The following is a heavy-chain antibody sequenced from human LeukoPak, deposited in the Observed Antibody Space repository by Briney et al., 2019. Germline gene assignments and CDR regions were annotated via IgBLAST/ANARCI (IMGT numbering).Heavy chain of an antibody. J-gene: IGHJ6*02. CDR2: ISHDASNI. Sequence: GSLSLSCEISGFNFSHYGMHWVRQAPGKGLEWVADISHDASNIYYADSVKGRFTISRDNAKNTLFLQLNSLRGDDTAVYYCAKDLNSFIVVVTIYGMDVWGQGTTVIVSS. D-gene: IGHD2-15*01. CDR1: GFNFSHYG. CDR3: AKDLNSFIVVVTIYGMDV. V-gene: IGHV3-30*18.